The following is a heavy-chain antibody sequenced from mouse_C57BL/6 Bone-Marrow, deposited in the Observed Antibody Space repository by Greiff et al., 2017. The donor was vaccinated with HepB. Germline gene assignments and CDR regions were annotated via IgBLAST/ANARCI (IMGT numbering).Heavy chain of an antibody. D-gene: IGHD2-4*01. V-gene: IGHV1-64*01. CDR1: GYTFTSYW. CDR2: IHPNSGST. Sequence: QVQLQQPGAELVKPGASVKLSCKASGYTFTSYWMHWVKQRPGQGLEWIGMIHPNSGSTNYSEKFKSKATLTVDKSSSTAYMQLSSLTSEDSAVYYCARQDIGYDYLWGTGTTVTVSS. J-gene: IGHJ1*03. CDR3: ARQDIGYDYL.